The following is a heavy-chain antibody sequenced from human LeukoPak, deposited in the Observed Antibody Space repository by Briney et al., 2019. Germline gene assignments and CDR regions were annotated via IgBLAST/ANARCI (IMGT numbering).Heavy chain of an antibody. D-gene: IGHD4-17*01. Sequence: ASVKVSCKASGYTFTSYYMHWVRQAPGQGLEWMGIINPSGGSTSYAQKFQGRVTMTRDTSTSTVYMELSSLRSEDTAVCYCARDPTDYGDYMDAFDIWGQGTMVTVSS. V-gene: IGHV1-46*01. CDR3: ARDPTDYGDYMDAFDI. CDR2: INPSGGST. J-gene: IGHJ3*02. CDR1: GYTFTSYY.